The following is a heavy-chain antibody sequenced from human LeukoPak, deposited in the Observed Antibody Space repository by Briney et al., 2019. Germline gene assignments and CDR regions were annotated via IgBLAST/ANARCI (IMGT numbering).Heavy chain of an antibody. D-gene: IGHD3-22*01. CDR2: INHSGNT. J-gene: IGHJ4*02. V-gene: IGHV4-34*01. Sequence: WEPLSLSCAVDGGFFSGYIWSWLRQPPGKVVGWIGEINHSGNTNTKPSLKSRVTISVNTSKNQFILKLSTVTAAETAVYSGARANNGYSIEYFDYWGQGTLVTVSS. CDR3: ARANNGYSIEYFDY. CDR1: GGFFSGYI.